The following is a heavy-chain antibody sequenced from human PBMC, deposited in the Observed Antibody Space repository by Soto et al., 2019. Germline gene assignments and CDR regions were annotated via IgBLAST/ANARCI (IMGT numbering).Heavy chain of an antibody. CDR3: ASVTFGGVVLAH. CDR2: VYFNGNT. Sequence: SETLYLTCTVSAASFSKYYWTWIRQPPGKGLEWIGYVYFNGNTNYNPSLKRRVSISIDTSKNQISLTLNSVTAADTAVYYCASVTFGGVVLAHWGQGPLVTVSS. J-gene: IGHJ4*02. V-gene: IGHV4-59*01. CDR1: AASFSKYY. D-gene: IGHD3-16*01.